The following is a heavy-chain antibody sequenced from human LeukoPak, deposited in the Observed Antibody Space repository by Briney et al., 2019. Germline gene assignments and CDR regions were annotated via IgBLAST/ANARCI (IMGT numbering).Heavy chain of an antibody. CDR1: GGSFSGYY. CDR2: INHSGST. CDR3: ARGTWIQLWPRAFDY. J-gene: IGHJ4*02. V-gene: IGHV4-34*01. Sequence: SETLSLTCAVYGGSFSGYYWSWLRQPPGKGLEWIGEINHSGSTNYNPSLKSRVTISVDTSKNQFSLKLSSVTAADTAVYYCARGTWIQLWPRAFDYWGQGTLVTVSS. D-gene: IGHD5-18*01.